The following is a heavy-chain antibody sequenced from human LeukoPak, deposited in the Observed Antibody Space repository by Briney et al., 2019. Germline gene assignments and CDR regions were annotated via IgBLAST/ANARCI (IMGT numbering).Heavy chain of an antibody. Sequence: ASETPSLTCAVYGGSFSGYYLSWIRQPPGKGLEWIGEINHSGSTNYNPSLKSRVTISVDTSKNQFSLKLSSVTAADTAVYYCARSGAERPGYDFWSGDYPRRYYYMDVWGKGTTVTVSS. D-gene: IGHD3-3*01. CDR1: GGSFSGYY. CDR3: ARSGAERPGYDFWSGDYPRRYYYMDV. J-gene: IGHJ6*03. CDR2: INHSGST. V-gene: IGHV4-34*01.